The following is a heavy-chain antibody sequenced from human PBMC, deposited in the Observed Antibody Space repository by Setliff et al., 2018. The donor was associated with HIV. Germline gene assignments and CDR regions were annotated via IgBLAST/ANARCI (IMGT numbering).Heavy chain of an antibody. Sequence: SETLSLTCTVSGGSISSYYWSWIRQPAGKGLEWIGRIYPSGSTSYNPSLKSRVTMSVDTSKNQISLKLSSVTAADTAVYYCARVLSSGSYYKYYYYMDVWGKGTTVTVSS. CDR2: IYPSGST. CDR1: GGSISSYY. V-gene: IGHV4-4*07. CDR3: ARVLSSGSYYKYYYYMDV. J-gene: IGHJ6*03. D-gene: IGHD3-10*01.